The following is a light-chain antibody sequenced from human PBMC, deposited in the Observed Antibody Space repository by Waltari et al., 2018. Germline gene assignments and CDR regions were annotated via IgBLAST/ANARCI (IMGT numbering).Light chain of an antibody. J-gene: IGKJ2*01. CDR1: QSISSY. CDR3: QQSYSVLQT. V-gene: IGKV1-39*01. Sequence: DIQMTQSPSSLSASVGDRVTITCRASQSISSYLNWYQQKPGKAPELLIYAASNLGNGVPSRFRGSGSGTDFTLTISSLQPEDFATYYCQQSYSVLQTFGQGTKLEIK. CDR2: AAS.